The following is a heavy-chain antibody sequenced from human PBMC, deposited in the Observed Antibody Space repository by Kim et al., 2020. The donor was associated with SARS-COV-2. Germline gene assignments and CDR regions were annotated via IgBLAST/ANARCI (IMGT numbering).Heavy chain of an antibody. V-gene: IGHV3-30*02. CDR3: AKDLITISLGRDYNWFDP. D-gene: IGHD3-3*01. Sequence: KGRFTISRDNSKNTLYLQMNSLRAEDTAVYYCAKDLITISLGRDYNWFDPWGQGTLVTVSS. J-gene: IGHJ5*02.